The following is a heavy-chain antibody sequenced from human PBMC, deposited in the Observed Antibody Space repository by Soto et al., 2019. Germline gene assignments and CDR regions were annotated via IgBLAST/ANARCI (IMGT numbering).Heavy chain of an antibody. J-gene: IGHJ6*02. D-gene: IGHD3-16*01. CDR3: ARAMGDWGTYYYYYGMDV. CDR2: VYYSGAT. Sequence: LSLTFTVSVDSMTNNYWGWIRQPPGKGLEWIGYVYYSGATNYNPSLKSRVSMSPDPSRNQFSLKLTSVTAADTAVYYCARAMGDWGTYYYYYGMDVWGQGTMVTVSS. V-gene: IGHV4-59*01. CDR1: VDSMTNNY.